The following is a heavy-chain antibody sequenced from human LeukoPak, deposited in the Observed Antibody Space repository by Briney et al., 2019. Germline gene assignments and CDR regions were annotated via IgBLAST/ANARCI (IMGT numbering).Heavy chain of an antibody. CDR2: ISYSGSS. CDR3: ARGIYSSGWYGFDY. V-gene: IGHV4-61*08. CDR1: GGSISSGDYY. D-gene: IGHD6-19*01. Sequence: SQTLSLTCTVSGGSISSGDYYWSWIRQPPGKGLEWIGYISYSGSSNYNPSLKSRVTISVDTSKNQFSLKLNSVTAADTAVYYCARGIYSSGWYGFDYWGQGTLVTVSS. J-gene: IGHJ4*02.